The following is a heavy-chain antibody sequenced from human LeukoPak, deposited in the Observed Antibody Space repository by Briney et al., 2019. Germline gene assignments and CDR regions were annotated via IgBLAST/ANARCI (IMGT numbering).Heavy chain of an antibody. Sequence: ASVKVSCKASGYTFTYCSLHWLQQAPGQGLERMRWITLYNGNTNYAKKFQGRVTITRDMSLRTAYIELSSLRSEDSAVYYCARFSIWGIAAAVNWGQGTLVTVSS. CDR1: GYTFTYCS. D-gene: IGHD6-13*01. CDR3: ARFSIWGIAAAVN. J-gene: IGHJ4*02. V-gene: IGHV1-68*01. CDR2: ITLYNGNT.